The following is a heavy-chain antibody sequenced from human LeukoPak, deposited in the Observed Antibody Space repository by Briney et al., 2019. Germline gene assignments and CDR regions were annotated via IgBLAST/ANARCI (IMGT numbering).Heavy chain of an antibody. J-gene: IGHJ4*02. CDR1: GFTFSSYA. CDR3: AKFADLWLQTSYFDY. Sequence: GGSLRLSCAASGFTFSSYAMSWGRQAPGKGLEWGSAISGSGGSTYYADSVKGRFTISRDNSKNTLYLQMNSLRAEDTAVYYCAKFADLWLQTSYFDYWGQGTMVTVSS. V-gene: IGHV3-23*01. D-gene: IGHD5-18*01. CDR2: ISGSGGST.